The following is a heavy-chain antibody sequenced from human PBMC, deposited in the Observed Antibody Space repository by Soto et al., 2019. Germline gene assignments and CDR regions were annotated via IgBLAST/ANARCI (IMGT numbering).Heavy chain of an antibody. J-gene: IGHJ4*02. CDR1: GYTLTELS. CDR2: FDPEDGET. V-gene: IGHV1-24*01. D-gene: IGHD6-13*01. Sequence: EASVKVSCKVSGYTLTELSMHWVRQAPGKGLEWMGGFDPEDGETIYAQKFQGRVTMTEDTSTDTAYMELSSLRSEDTAVYYCATGWVFGSPGRDIDYWGQGTLVTVSP. CDR3: ATGWVFGSPGRDIDY.